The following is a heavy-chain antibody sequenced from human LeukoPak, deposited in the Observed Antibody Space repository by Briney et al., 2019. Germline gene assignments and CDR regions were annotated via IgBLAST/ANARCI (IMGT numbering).Heavy chain of an antibody. V-gene: IGHV4-59*01. CDR3: AGYGNYWDWYFDL. Sequence: PSETLSLTCTVYGGSIGSYYWSWIRQPPGKGLEWIGYIHYSRSTNHNPSLKSRVIISIDTSKNQISLRLTSVTAADTAVYYCAGYGNYWDWYFDLWGRGTLVTVSS. D-gene: IGHD4-11*01. CDR2: IHYSRST. CDR1: GGSIGSYY. J-gene: IGHJ2*01.